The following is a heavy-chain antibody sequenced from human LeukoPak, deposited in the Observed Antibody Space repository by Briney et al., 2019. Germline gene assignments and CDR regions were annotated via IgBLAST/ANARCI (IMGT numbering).Heavy chain of an antibody. CDR2: ISGSGGST. CDR1: GFTFSSYA. CDR3: AKGVVGDFWGLGQY. Sequence: GGSLRLSCAASGFTFSSYAMSWVRQAPGKGLEWVSAISGSGGSTYYADSVKGRFTISRDNSKNALYLQMNSLRAEDTAVYYCAKGVVGDFWGLGQYWGQGTLVTVSS. D-gene: IGHD3-3*01. V-gene: IGHV3-23*01. J-gene: IGHJ4*02.